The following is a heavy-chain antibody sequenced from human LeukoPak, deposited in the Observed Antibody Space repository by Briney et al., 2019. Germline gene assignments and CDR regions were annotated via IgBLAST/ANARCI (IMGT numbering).Heavy chain of an antibody. J-gene: IGHJ4*02. Sequence: GGSLRLSCAASGFTFDDYAMHWVRQAPGKGLEWVSLISWDGGSTYYADSVKGRFTISRDNSKNSLYLQMNSLRAEDTALYYCAKEQNSGSYAGVDYWGQGTLVTVSS. D-gene: IGHD1-26*01. V-gene: IGHV3-43D*03. CDR2: ISWDGGST. CDR3: AKEQNSGSYAGVDY. CDR1: GFTFDDYA.